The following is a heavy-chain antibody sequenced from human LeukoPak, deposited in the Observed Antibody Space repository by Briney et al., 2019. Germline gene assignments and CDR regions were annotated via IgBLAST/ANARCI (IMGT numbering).Heavy chain of an antibody. CDR2: ISAYNGNT. D-gene: IGHD3-10*01. CDR3: ARDGRFGELFDY. Sequence: ASVKVSCKASGYTFTSYGISWVRQAPGQGLEWMGWISAYNGNTDYAQKLQDRVTMTTDTSTSTAYMELRSLRSDDTAVYYCARDGRFGELFDYWGQGTLVTVSS. V-gene: IGHV1-18*01. CDR1: GYTFTSYG. J-gene: IGHJ4*02.